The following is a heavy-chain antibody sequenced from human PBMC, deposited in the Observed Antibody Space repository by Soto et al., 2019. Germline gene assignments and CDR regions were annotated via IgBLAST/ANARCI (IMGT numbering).Heavy chain of an antibody. CDR2: ISWNSGSI. V-gene: IGHV3-9*01. CDR3: AKSLEARRYYFDY. J-gene: IGHJ4*02. Sequence: SGFTFDDYAMHWVRQAPGKGLEWVSGISWNSGSIGYADSVKGRFTISRDNSKNSLYLQMNSLRAEDTTLYYCAKSLEARRYYFDYWGQGALVTVSS. CDR1: GFTFDDYA.